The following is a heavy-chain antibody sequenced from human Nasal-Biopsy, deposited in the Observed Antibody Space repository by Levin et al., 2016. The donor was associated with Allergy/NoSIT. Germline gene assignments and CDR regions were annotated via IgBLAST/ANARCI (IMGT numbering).Heavy chain of an antibody. D-gene: IGHD3-22*01. CDR2: ISGSGDST. Sequence: GGSLRLSCAASGFTFSNYAMTWVRQAPGKGLEWVSSISGSGDSTYYADSVKGRFTTSRDNSKKTLYLQMNSLRAEDTAVYSCATTYYYDTSGYYYAGRIYWGQGTLVTVSS. V-gene: IGHV3-23*01. CDR3: ATTYYYDTSGYYYAGRIY. CDR1: GFTFSNYA. J-gene: IGHJ4*02.